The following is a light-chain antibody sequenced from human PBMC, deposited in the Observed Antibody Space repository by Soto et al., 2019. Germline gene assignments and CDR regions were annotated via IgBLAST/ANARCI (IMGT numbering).Light chain of an antibody. CDR2: DVN. CDR3: SSYAGETTVA. J-gene: IGLJ1*01. V-gene: IGLV2-23*02. Sequence: QSALTQPASVSGSPGQSITITCTGNSSDVGAYNLVSWYQQHPGKAPKAKIYDVNQRPSGVSKRFSGAKSGNTTSLTISRLQGEDEADYYCSSYAGETTVAFGTGTKVTVL. CDR1: SSDVGAYNL.